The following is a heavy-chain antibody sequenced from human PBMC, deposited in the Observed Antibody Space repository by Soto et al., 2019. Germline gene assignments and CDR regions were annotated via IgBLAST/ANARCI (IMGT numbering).Heavy chain of an antibody. CDR2: IYSGGST. D-gene: IGHD3-10*01. J-gene: IGHJ6*02. CDR3: ARENMVRGYGMDV. CDR1: GFTVSSNY. Sequence: EVQLVESGGGLIQPGGSLRLSCAASGFTVSSNYMSWVRQAPGKGLEWVSVIYSGGSTYYADSVKGRFTISRDNSKNTLYLQMYSLRAEDTAVYYCARENMVRGYGMDVWGQGTTVTVSS. V-gene: IGHV3-53*01.